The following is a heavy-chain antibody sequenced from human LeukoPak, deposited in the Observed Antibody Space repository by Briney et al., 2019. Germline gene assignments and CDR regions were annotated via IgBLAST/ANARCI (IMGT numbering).Heavy chain of an antibody. CDR1: GFTFSNYA. D-gene: IGHD3-10*01. J-gene: IGHJ4*02. CDR2: ISYDGSNK. CDR3: ARGTRYGSGSLY. Sequence: GGSLRLSCAASGFTFSNYAIHWVRQAPGKGLEWVAVISYDGSNKYYADSVKGRFTISRDNSKNTLYLQMGSLRAEDMAVYYCARGTRYGSGSLYWGQGTLVTVSS. V-gene: IGHV3-30*14.